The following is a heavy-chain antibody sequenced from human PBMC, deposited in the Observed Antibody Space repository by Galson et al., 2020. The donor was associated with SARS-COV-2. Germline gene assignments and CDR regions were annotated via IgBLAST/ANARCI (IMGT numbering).Heavy chain of an antibody. CDR2: IYPGDSDT. CDR3: ARQYCTSSSCYRPFDY. Sequence: GESLKISCKGSGYNFATYLIGWVRQMPGKGLEWMGIIYPGDSDTRYSPSFQGQVTISVDKSINTAYLQWSSLKASDTAIYYCARQYCTSSSCYRPFDYWGQGTLVTVSS. D-gene: IGHD2-2*01. J-gene: IGHJ4*02. CDR1: GYNFATYL. V-gene: IGHV5-51*01.